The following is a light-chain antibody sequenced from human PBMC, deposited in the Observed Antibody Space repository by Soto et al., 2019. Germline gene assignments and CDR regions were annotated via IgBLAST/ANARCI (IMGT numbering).Light chain of an antibody. CDR1: SSDVGNYNL. J-gene: IGLJ2*01. Sequence: QSALTQPASVSGAPGQSITISCTGTSSDVGNYNLVYWYQQYPGKAPKLMIYEGGKRPSGVSNRFSGSKSGNTASLTISGLHDDDEADYYCCSFALRSTLLFGGGTKVTVL. V-gene: IGLV2-23*01. CDR3: CSFALRSTLL. CDR2: EGG.